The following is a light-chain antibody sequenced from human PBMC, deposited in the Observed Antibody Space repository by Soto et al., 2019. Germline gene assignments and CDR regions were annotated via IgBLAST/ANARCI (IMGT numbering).Light chain of an antibody. Sequence: QSALTQPASVSGSPGQSITISCTGTSSAVANYNLVSWYQQHPGKAPKVIIYEGSQRPSGVSNRFSGSKSDNTASLAISGLQAEDEADYYCCSYAGSSTHGVFGGGTKLTVL. CDR2: EGS. CDR1: SSAVANYNL. J-gene: IGLJ3*02. CDR3: CSYAGSSTHGV. V-gene: IGLV2-23*01.